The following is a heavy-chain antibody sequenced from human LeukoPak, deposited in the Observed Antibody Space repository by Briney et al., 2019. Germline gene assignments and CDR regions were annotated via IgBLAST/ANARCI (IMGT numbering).Heavy chain of an antibody. CDR2: ISSSSYI. V-gene: IGHV3-21*01. J-gene: IGHJ4*02. CDR3: ARETYGDNEYYFDY. Sequence: GGSLRLSCAASGFTFSSYTMNWVRQVPGKGLEWVSSISSSSYIYYADSVRGRFTISRDNAKSSLYLQMNSLRAEDTAVYYCARETYGDNEYYFDYWGQGTLVTVSS. CDR1: GFTFSSYT. D-gene: IGHD4-17*01.